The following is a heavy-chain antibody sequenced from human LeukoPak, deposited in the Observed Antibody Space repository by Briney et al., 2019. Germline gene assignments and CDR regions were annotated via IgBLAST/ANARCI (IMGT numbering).Heavy chain of an antibody. J-gene: IGHJ6*02. D-gene: IGHD1-1*01. CDR2: IYSGGST. Sequence: GGSLRLSCAASGITVSSNYMSWVRQAPGKGLEWVSVIYSGGSTYYADSVKGRFTISRDNSKNTLYLQMNSLRAEDTAVYYCARPHTGYYYYYGMDVWGQGTTVTVSS. CDR1: GITVSSNY. V-gene: IGHV3-66*01. CDR3: ARPHTGYYYYYGMDV.